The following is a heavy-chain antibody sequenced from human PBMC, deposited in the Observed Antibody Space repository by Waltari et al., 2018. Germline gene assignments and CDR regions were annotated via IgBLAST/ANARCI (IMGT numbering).Heavy chain of an antibody. Sequence: EVQLVESGGGLVKPGGSLRLSCAASGFTFSSYSMNGVRQAPGKGLEWVSSISSSSSYIYYADSVKGRFTISRDNAKNSLYLQMNSLRAEDTAVYYCARDPENDAFDIWGQGTMVTVSS. V-gene: IGHV3-21*01. J-gene: IGHJ3*02. CDR2: ISSSSSYI. CDR1: GFTFSSYS. CDR3: ARDPENDAFDI.